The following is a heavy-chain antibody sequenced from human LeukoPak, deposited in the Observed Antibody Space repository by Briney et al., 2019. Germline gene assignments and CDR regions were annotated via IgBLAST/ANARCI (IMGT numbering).Heavy chain of an antibody. CDR3: ARAGRYYSSTSCYTTCDY. V-gene: IGHV3-7*01. CDR1: GFTFSSYW. D-gene: IGHD2-2*02. CDR2: IKQDGSEK. J-gene: IGHJ4*02. Sequence: GGSLRLSCAASGFTFSSYWMSWVRQAPGKGLEWAANIKQDGSEKYYVDSVKGRFTISRDNAKNSLYLQMNSLIAEDTAVYYWARAGRYYSSTSCYTTCDYWGQGTLVTVSS.